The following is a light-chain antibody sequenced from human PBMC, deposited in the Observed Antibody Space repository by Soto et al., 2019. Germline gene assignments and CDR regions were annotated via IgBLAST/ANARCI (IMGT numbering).Light chain of an antibody. CDR2: GAS. J-gene: IGKJ1*01. Sequence: EVVLTHSLGTLSLSPGERATLSCSASQSININYLAWCQLKPGQAPRLLSYGASIRDTAIPDRFSGSVSGTDFTITISRLDPEDFAVYFCQQYGTSPRTFGQGTKV. CDR1: QSININY. CDR3: QQYGTSPRT. V-gene: IGKV3-20*01.